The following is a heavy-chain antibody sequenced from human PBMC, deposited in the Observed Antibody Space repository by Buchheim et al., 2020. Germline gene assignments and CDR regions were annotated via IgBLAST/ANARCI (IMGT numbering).Heavy chain of an antibody. Sequence: QVQLQESGPGLVKPSGTLSLTCAVSGGPVSSSNGWSWVRQPPGKGLEWIGEIYHGGGTNYHPSLGSRVTISVDKSKNLFSLKLSSVTAADTAVYYCARSAGYGANWDYWGHGTL. J-gene: IGHJ4*01. V-gene: IGHV4-4*02. CDR2: IYHGGGT. D-gene: IGHD4-23*01. CDR1: GGPVSSSNG. CDR3: ARSAGYGANWDY.